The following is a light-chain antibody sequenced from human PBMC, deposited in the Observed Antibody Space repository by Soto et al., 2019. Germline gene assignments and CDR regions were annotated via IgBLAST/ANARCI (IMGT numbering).Light chain of an antibody. CDR1: QSVSSSY. Sequence: EIVMTQSPATLSVSAGERATLSCRASQSVSSSYLAWYQQKPGQAPRLLIYGASTRATGIPARFSGGGSGTEFTLTISSLQSEDFAVYYCQQYNNWPPWTFGQGTKVDIK. J-gene: IGKJ1*01. CDR3: QQYNNWPPWT. V-gene: IGKV3-15*01. CDR2: GAS.